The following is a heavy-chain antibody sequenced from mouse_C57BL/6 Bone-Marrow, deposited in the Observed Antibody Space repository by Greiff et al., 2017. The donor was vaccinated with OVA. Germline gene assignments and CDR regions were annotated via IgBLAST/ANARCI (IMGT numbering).Heavy chain of an antibody. Sequence: EVHLVESGGGLVKPGGSLKLSCAASGFTFSSYGMSWVRQTPDKRLEWVATISSGGSYTYYPDSVKGRFTISRDNAKNTLYLQMSSLKSEDTAMYYCARRYYYGSSYGFAYWGQGTLVTVSA. J-gene: IGHJ3*01. D-gene: IGHD1-1*01. CDR3: ARRYYYGSSYGFAY. CDR2: ISSGGSYT. CDR1: GFTFSSYG. V-gene: IGHV5-6*01.